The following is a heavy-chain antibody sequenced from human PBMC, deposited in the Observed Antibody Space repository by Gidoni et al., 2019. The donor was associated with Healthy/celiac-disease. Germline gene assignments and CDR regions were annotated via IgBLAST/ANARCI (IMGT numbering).Heavy chain of an antibody. J-gene: IGHJ3*02. CDR1: CGSISSSSYY. D-gene: IGHD3-16*01. CDR2: IYYSGST. V-gene: IGHV4-39*01. CDR3: ARHRGGGGRSHFDI. Sequence: QLQLQESGPGLVKPSETLSLTFTVSCGSISSSSYYWGWIRQPPGKGLEWIGSIYYSGSTYYNPSLKSRVTISVDTSKNQFSLKLSSVTAADTAVYYCARHRGGGGRSHFDIWGQGTMVTVSS.